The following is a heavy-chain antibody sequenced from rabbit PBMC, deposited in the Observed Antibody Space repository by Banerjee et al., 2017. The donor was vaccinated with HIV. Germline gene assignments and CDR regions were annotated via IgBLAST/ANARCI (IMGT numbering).Heavy chain of an antibody. J-gene: IGHJ4*01. CDR3: ARRSGSGSGGYFKL. Sequence: QEQLEESGGGLVKPGASLTLTCTASGFTLSSYYYMCWVRQAPGKGLEWIGCIDAGSSGSTSYASWAKGRFTISKTSSTTVTLQMTSLTAADTATYFCARRSGSGSGGYFKLWGPGTLVTVS. CDR2: IDAGSSGST. V-gene: IGHV1S45*01. CDR1: GFTLSSYYY. D-gene: IGHD1-1*01.